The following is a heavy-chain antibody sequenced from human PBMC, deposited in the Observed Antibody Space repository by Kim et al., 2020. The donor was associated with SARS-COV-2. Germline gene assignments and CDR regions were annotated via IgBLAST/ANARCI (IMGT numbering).Heavy chain of an antibody. J-gene: IGHJ3*02. CDR1: GGTFSSYA. D-gene: IGHD1-1*01. V-gene: IGHV1-69*13. CDR3: ARDLRALDDHDAFDI. Sequence: SVKVSCKASGGTFSSYAISWVRQAPGQGLEWMGGIIPIFGTANYAQKFQGRVTITADESTSTAYMELSSLRSEDTAVYYCARDLRALDDHDAFDIWGQGTMVTVSS. CDR2: IIPIFGTA.